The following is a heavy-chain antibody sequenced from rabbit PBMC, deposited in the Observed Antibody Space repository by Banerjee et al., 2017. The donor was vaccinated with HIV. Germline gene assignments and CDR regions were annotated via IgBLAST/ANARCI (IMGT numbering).Heavy chain of an antibody. D-gene: IGHD6-1*01. V-gene: IGHV1S40*01. CDR3: ARDRGVGYDLNL. Sequence: QSLEESGGDLVKPGASLTLTCTASGFSFSSTYYMCWVRQAPGKGLEWIACIYGASNAAYYASWAKGRFTISKTSSTTVTLQMTSLTAADTATYFCARDRGVGYDLNLWGPGTLVTVS. J-gene: IGHJ6*01. CDR1: GFSFSSTYY. CDR2: IYGASNAA.